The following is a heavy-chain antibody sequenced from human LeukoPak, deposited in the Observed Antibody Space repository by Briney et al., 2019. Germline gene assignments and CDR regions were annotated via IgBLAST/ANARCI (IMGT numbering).Heavy chain of an antibody. D-gene: IGHD3-3*01. J-gene: IGHJ6*03. CDR2: INPSGGDT. V-gene: IGHV1-46*01. CDR3: ARGDREDYDFWSGYPQPMDV. Sequence: ASVKVSCKASGYTFTRYYMHWLRQAPGQGLEWMGIINPSGGDTTYAQKFQGRVTMTRDMSTSTVYMELSSLISEDTAVHYCARGDREDYDFWSGYPQPMDVWGKGTTVTVSS. CDR1: GYTFTRYY.